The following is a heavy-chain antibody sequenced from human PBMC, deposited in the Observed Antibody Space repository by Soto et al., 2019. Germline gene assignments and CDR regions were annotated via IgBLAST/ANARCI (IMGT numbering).Heavy chain of an antibody. CDR1: GGTFSSYA. J-gene: IGHJ5*02. CDR3: ARAGSAIFGVVTSTHYNWFDP. D-gene: IGHD3-3*01. V-gene: IGHV1-69*13. CDR2: IIPIFGTA. Sequence: SVKVSCKASGGTFSSYAISWVRQAPGQGLEWMGGIIPIFGTANYAQKFQGRVTSTADESTSTAYMELSSLRSEDTAVYYCARAGSAIFGVVTSTHYNWFDPWGQGTLVTVSS.